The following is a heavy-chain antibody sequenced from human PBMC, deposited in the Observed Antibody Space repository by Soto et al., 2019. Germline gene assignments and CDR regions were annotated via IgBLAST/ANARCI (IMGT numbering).Heavy chain of an antibody. CDR2: IIPIFGTA. D-gene: IGHD2-2*01. Sequence: QVQLVQSGAEVKKPGSSVKVSCKASGDTFNTYSISWVRQAPGQGLEWMGGIIPIFGTANYAQNFQGRVTITADGSTRTAYMVLGGLRAEDTAVYYCARDPGISTSCYHDYWGQGTMVTVSS. CDR3: ARDPGISTSCYHDY. CDR1: GDTFNTYS. J-gene: IGHJ4*02. V-gene: IGHV1-69*12.